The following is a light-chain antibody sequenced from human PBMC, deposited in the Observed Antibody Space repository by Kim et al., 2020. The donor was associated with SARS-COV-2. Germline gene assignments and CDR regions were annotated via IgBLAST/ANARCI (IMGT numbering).Light chain of an antibody. CDR2: AAS. V-gene: IGKV1-39*01. Sequence: SASVGDRVTITCRASQSISSYLNWYQQKPGKAPKLLIYAASSLQSGVPSRSSGSGSGTDFTLTISSLQPEDFATYYCQQSYSTPVTFGQGTKLEIK. J-gene: IGKJ2*01. CDR1: QSISSY. CDR3: QQSYSTPVT.